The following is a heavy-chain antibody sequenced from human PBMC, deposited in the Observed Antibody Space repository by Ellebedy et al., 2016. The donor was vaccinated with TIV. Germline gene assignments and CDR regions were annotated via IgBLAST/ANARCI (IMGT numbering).Heavy chain of an antibody. CDR1: GFTFSGYP. CDR3: AREGDRGYFQH. V-gene: IGHV3-30-3*01. Sequence: GESLKISXAASGFTFSGYPLHWVRQAPGKGLDWVAVISADGNKKHYADSVEGRFTTSRDNSKNTLFLQMNSPRAEDTAVYYCAREGDRGYFQHWGQGVLVTVSS. CDR2: ISADGNKK. D-gene: IGHD1-26*01. J-gene: IGHJ1*01.